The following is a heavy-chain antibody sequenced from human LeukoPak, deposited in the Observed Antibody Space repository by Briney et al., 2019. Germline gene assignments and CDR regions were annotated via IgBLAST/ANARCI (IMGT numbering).Heavy chain of an antibody. CDR3: ARDISSSSWSYSWFDP. CDR2: IYYSGST. V-gene: IGHV4-59*01. CDR1: GGSISSYY. J-gene: IGHJ5*02. D-gene: IGHD6-13*01. Sequence: SETLSLTCTVSGGSISSYYWSWIRQPPGKGLEWIGYIYYSGSTNYNPSLKSRVTISVDTSKNQFSLKLSSVTAADTAVYYCARDISSSSWSYSWFDPWGQGTLVTVSS.